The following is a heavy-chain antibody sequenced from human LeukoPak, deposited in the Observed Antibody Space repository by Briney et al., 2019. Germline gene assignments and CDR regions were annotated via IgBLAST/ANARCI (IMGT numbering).Heavy chain of an antibody. CDR1: GGSFSGYY. Sequence: SETLSLTCALYGGSFSGYYWSWIRQPPGKGLVWIAEVHHSGSTKYNPSLKSRVTISLDTSKNEFSLNLRSVTAADTAVYYCARGIPDYYDSSGLAYWGQGTLVTVSS. D-gene: IGHD3-22*01. CDR3: ARGIPDYYDSSGLAY. CDR2: VHHSGST. J-gene: IGHJ4*02. V-gene: IGHV4-34*01.